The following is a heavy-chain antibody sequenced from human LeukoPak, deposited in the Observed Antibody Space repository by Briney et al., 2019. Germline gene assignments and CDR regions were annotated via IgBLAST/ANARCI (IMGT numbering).Heavy chain of an antibody. CDR2: IYSSGST. J-gene: IGHJ4*02. CDR1: GGFISSYY. Sequence: PSETLSLTCTVSGGFISSYYWTWIRQPPGKGPEWIGYIYSSGSTSYSPSLKSRVTISGDTSKNQFSLNLSSVTAADTAVYYCARARRGGWDLYFDYWGQGTLVTVSS. V-gene: IGHV4-59*01. D-gene: IGHD6-19*01. CDR3: ARARRGGWDLYFDY.